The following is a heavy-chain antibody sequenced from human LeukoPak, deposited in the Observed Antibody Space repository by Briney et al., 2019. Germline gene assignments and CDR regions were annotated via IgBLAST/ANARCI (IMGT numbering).Heavy chain of an antibody. Sequence: SETLSLTCTVSGGSISSSSYYWGWIRQPPGKGLEWIGSIYYSGSTYYNPSHKSRVTISVDTSKNQFSLKLSSVTAADTAVYYCARDGGWNYGSRFDYWGQGTLVTVSS. J-gene: IGHJ4*02. D-gene: IGHD1-7*01. CDR3: ARDGGWNYGSRFDY. CDR2: IYYSGST. V-gene: IGHV4-39*01. CDR1: GGSISSSSYY.